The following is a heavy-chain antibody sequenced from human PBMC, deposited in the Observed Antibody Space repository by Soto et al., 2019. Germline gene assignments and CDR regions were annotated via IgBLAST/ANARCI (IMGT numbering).Heavy chain of an antibody. J-gene: IGHJ6*02. CDR1: GFFCSSYG. V-gene: IGHV3-30*18. Sequence: PGWVLGPCRAASGFFCSSYGMHVLRPPRERGQELGGVISYGESNKYNADSVKGRFTISRDNSKNTLYLQMNSLRAEDTAVYYCAKDRLESSSWYGYYAMDVWGQGTTVTVSS. D-gene: IGHD6-13*01. CDR3: AKDRLESSSWYGYYAMDV. CDR2: ISYGESNK.